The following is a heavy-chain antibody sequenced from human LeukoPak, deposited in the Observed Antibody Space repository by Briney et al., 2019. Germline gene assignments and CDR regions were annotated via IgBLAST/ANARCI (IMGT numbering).Heavy chain of an antibody. Sequence: SETLSLTCTVSGGSISSYYWSWIRQPPGKGLEWIGYIYYSGSTNYNPSLKSRVTISVDTSKNQFSLKLSSVTAADTAVYHCASVGIVGAFDIWGQGTMVTVSS. D-gene: IGHD1-26*01. J-gene: IGHJ3*02. V-gene: IGHV4-59*01. CDR2: IYYSGST. CDR1: GGSISSYY. CDR3: ASVGIVGAFDI.